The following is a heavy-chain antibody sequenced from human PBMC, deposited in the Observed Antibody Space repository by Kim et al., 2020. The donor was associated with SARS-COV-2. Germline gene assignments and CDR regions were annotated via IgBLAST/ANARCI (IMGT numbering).Heavy chain of an antibody. CDR3: AAPFPAYGDYLSYFDY. J-gene: IGHJ4*02. D-gene: IGHD4-17*01. V-gene: IGHV1-69*01. Sequence: KYQGRVTITADESTSTAYMELSSLRSEDTAVYYCAAPFPAYGDYLSYFDYWGQGTLVTVSS.